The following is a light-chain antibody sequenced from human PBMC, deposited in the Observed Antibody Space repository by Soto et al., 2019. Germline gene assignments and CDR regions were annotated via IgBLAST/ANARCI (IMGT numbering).Light chain of an antibody. V-gene: IGLV2-14*01. CDR3: SSHTSSSTPYI. J-gene: IGLJ1*01. CDR2: EVT. CDR1: TSDVGGFDY. Sequence: QSALTQPASVSGSPGQSITISCTGTTSDVGGFDYVSWYQQHPGKAPKLIIYEVTNRPSGVSNRFSGSKSGDTASLTISGLQADDGADYYCSSHTSSSTPYIFGTGTKVTAL.